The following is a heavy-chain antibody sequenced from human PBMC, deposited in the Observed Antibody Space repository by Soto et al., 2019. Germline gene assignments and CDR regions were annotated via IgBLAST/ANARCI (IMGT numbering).Heavy chain of an antibody. J-gene: IGHJ4*02. CDR3: ARESRYCSGGSCYFLPGIDY. Sequence: ASVKVSCKASGYTFTCYAMHWVRQAPGQRLEWMGWINAGTGNTNYAQKFQGRVTITADESTSTAYMELSSLRSEDTAVYYCARESRYCSGGSCYFLPGIDYWGQGTLVTVSS. CDR1: GYTFTCYA. D-gene: IGHD2-15*01. V-gene: IGHV1-3*01. CDR2: INAGTGNT.